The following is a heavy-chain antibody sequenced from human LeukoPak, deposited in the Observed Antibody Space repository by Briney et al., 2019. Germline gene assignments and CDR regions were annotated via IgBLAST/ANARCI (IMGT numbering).Heavy chain of an antibody. J-gene: IGHJ4*02. CDR3: ARVVSSSRGYY. D-gene: IGHD6-13*01. Sequence: GGSLRLSCAASGFTVSSNYMSWVRQAPGKGLEWVSVIYSGGSTYYADSVKGRFTISRDNSKNTLYLQMNSLRAEDTAVYYCARVVSSSRGYYWGQGTLVTVSS. CDR1: GFTVSSNY. V-gene: IGHV3-53*01. CDR2: IYSGGST.